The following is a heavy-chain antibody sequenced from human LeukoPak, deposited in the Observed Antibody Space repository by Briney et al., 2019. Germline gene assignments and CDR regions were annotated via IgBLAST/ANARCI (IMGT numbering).Heavy chain of an antibody. CDR3: ALNSGSYYYAFDY. D-gene: IGHD1-26*01. Sequence: GGSLRLSCAASGFTFSSYWMSWVRQAPGKGLEWVAVISYDGSNKYYADSVKGRFTISRDNSKNTLYLQMNSLRAEDTAVYYCALNSGSYYYAFDYWGQGTLVTVSS. J-gene: IGHJ4*02. V-gene: IGHV3-30*03. CDR2: ISYDGSNK. CDR1: GFTFSSYW.